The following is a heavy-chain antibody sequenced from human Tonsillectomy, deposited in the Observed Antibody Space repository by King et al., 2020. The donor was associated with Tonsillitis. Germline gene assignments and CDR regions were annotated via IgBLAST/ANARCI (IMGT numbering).Heavy chain of an antibody. J-gene: IGHJ4*02. CDR3: ARDWGNDYYDSAFDS. CDR1: GGSISSGSYY. CDR2: IYTSGST. V-gene: IGHV4-61*02. D-gene: IGHD3-22*01. Sequence: VQLQESGPGLVKPSQTLSLTCIVSGGSISSGSYYWSWIRQPAGKGLEWIGRIYTSGSTNYNPSLKSRVTISVDTSKNQFSLKLSSVTAADTAVYYFARDWGNDYYDSAFDSWGQGTLVTVSS.